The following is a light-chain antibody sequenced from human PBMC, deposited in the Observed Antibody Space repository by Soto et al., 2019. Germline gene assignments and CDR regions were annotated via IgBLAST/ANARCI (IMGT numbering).Light chain of an antibody. CDR3: QQLNSYLIT. V-gene: IGKV1-9*01. CDR1: QGISSY. CDR2: AAS. Sequence: DIQLTQSPPFLSASVGDRVTITCRASQGISSYLAWYQQKPGKAPKLLIYAASTLQSGVPSRFSGSASGTEFTLTISSLQPEDFATYYCQQLNSYLITFGQGTRLEIK. J-gene: IGKJ5*01.